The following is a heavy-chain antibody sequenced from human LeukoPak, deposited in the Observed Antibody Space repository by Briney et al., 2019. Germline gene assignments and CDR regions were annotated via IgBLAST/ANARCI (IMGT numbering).Heavy chain of an antibody. D-gene: IGHD2-2*01. CDR3: ARGLTSSDTIDY. J-gene: IGHJ4*02. CDR1: GGSFSGYY. V-gene: IGHV4-34*01. CDR2: INHSGST. Sequence: PSETLSLTCAVYGGSFSGYYWSWIRQPPGKGLEWIGEINHSGSTNYNPSLKSRVTISVDTSKYQFSLKLSSVTAADTAVYYCARGLTSSDTIDYWGQGTLVTVSS.